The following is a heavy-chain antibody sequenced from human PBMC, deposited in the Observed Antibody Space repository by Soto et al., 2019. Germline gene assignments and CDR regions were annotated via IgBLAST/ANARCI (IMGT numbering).Heavy chain of an antibody. D-gene: IGHD3-10*01. J-gene: IGHJ4*02. CDR3: AKDRIPDSLWTFHY. CDR1: GFSLTIYT. Sequence: EIQLSESGGGLTQPGGSLRLSCKVSGFSLTIYTMTWVRQAPGKGVEWVASILGGGTPYYGASMQGRFTIFKDVSRITLCLDINNLTVSETGIYFCAKDRIPDSLWTFHYFGQGTFLTVSS. V-gene: IGHV3-23*01. CDR2: ILGGGTP.